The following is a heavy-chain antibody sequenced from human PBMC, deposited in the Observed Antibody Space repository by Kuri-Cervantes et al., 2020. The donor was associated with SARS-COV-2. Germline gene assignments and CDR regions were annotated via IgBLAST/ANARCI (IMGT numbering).Heavy chain of an antibody. V-gene: IGHV4-59*01. CDR1: GGSIRSYY. J-gene: IGHJ5*02. Sequence: ESLKISCTVSGGSIRSYYWSWIRQPPGKGLEWIGNIYNNIYDTVTTYYNPSLKSRVTMSLDTSKNQFSLNLSSVTAADTAVYYCARDRGRIAAAGIGWFDPWGQGTLVTVSS. CDR2: IYNNIYDTVTT. D-gene: IGHD6-13*01. CDR3: ARDRGRIAAAGIGWFDP.